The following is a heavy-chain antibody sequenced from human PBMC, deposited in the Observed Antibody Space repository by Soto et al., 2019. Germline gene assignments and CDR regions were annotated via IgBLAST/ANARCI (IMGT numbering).Heavy chain of an antibody. Sequence: ASVKVSCKASGGTFSSYAISWVRQAPGQGLGWMGGIIPIFGTANYAQKFQGRVTITADESTSTAYMELSSLRSEDTAVYYCARAPGTTNWFDPWGQGTLVTVSS. CDR1: GGTFSSYA. J-gene: IGHJ5*02. D-gene: IGHD1-7*01. V-gene: IGHV1-69*13. CDR2: IIPIFGTA. CDR3: ARAPGTTNWFDP.